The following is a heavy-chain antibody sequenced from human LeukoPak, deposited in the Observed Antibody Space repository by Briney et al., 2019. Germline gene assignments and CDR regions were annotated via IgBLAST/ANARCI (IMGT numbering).Heavy chain of an antibody. J-gene: IGHJ4*02. CDR1: GYTFTGYY. CDR2: INPNSGGT. Sequence: ASVKVSCKACGYTFTGYYMHWVRQAPGQGLEWMGCINPNSGGTNYAQKFQGRVTMTRDTSISTAYMELSRLRSDDTAVYYCARDQGIAARPVEVDYWGQGTLVTVSS. CDR3: ARDQGIAARPVEVDY. D-gene: IGHD6-6*01. V-gene: IGHV1-2*02.